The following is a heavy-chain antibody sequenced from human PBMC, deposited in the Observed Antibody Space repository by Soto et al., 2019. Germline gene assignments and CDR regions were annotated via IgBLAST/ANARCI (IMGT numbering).Heavy chain of an antibody. CDR3: AKSWGDTGQQSAFDF. CDR2: ISGTAYSK. J-gene: IGHJ3*01. CDR1: GFGFDKYS. V-gene: IGHV3-23*01. D-gene: IGHD5-18*01. Sequence: EVRLLESGGGLVQPGGSLRLSCAASGFGFDKYSMSWVRQAPGKGLEWVSGISGTAYSKHYADSVKGQFTISRDNFEKTLYLQMNSLRVEDTAVYYCAKSWGDTGQQSAFDFWGQGTMVTVSS.